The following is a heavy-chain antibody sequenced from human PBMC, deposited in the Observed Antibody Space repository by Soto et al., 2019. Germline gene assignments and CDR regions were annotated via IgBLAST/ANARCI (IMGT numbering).Heavy chain of an antibody. Sequence: EASVKVSCKASGYTFTSYGISWVRQAPGQGLEWMGWISAYNGNTNYAQKLQGRVTMTTDTSTSTAYMELRSLRSDDTAVYYCARPSPTCSSTSCYTSIDYWGQGTLVTVSS. V-gene: IGHV1-18*01. CDR2: ISAYNGNT. CDR3: ARPSPTCSSTSCYTSIDY. D-gene: IGHD2-2*02. J-gene: IGHJ4*02. CDR1: GYTFTSYG.